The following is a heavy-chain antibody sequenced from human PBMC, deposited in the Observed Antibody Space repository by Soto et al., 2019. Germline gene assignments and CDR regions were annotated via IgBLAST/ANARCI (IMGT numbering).Heavy chain of an antibody. J-gene: IGHJ4*02. D-gene: IGHD5-18*01. CDR1: GYTFTRDN. V-gene: IGHV1-46*01. Sequence: GASVKVSCKAAGYTFTRDNIHWVRQAHGKGLEWMGVIHPSDSRTTFAQKFQGRVTMTRETSTNTVHMELSSLRSEDTAVYYCAREGGFSSREFDSWGPGTQVTVSS. CDR2: IHPSDSRT. CDR3: AREGGFSSREFDS.